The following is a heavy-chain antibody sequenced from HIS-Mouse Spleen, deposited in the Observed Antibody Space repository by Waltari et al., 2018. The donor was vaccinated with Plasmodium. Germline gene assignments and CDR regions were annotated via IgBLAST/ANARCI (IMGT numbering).Heavy chain of an antibody. V-gene: IGHV4-39*07. D-gene: IGHD1-7*01. CDR3: ARDRITGTSYFDY. J-gene: IGHJ4*02. Sequence: QLQLQESGPGLVKPSETLSLTCTVPGGSISSSSYYWGWIRQPPGKGLGWIGRIYYSGSTYYNPSLKSRVTISVDTSKNQFSLKLSSVTAADTAVYYCARDRITGTSYFDYWGQGTLVTVSS. CDR1: GGSISSSSYY. CDR2: IYYSGST.